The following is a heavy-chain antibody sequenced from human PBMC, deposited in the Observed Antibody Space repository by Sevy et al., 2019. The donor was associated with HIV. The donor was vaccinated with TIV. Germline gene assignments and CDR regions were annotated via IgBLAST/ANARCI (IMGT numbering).Heavy chain of an antibody. CDR3: ATHAGIAAAGRVFDY. CDR1: GFTFSDHY. Sequence: GGSLRLSCVASGFTFSDHYMEWVRQAPGKGLEWVGRTRNKADGYTTEYAASVKGRFTIVRDESKNSLYVQMNSLKAEDTAVYYCATHAGIAAAGRVFDYWGQGTLVTVSS. D-gene: IGHD6-13*01. V-gene: IGHV3-72*01. J-gene: IGHJ4*02. CDR2: TRNKADGYTT.